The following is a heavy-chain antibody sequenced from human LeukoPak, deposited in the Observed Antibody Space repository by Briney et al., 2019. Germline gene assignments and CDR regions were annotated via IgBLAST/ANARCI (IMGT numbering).Heavy chain of an antibody. V-gene: IGHV3-33*01. Sequence: GRSLRLSCAASGFTFSSYGMHWVRQAPGKGLEWVAVIWYDGSNKYYADSVKGRFTISRDNSKNTLYLQMNSLRAEDTAVYYCARESPDIVLMVYATMLDYWGQGTLVTVSS. CDR1: GFTFSSYG. CDR3: ARESPDIVLMVYATMLDY. CDR2: IWYDGSNK. D-gene: IGHD2-8*01. J-gene: IGHJ4*02.